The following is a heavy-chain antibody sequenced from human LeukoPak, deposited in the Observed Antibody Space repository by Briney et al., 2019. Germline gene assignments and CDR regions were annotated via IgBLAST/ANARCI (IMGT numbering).Heavy chain of an antibody. CDR1: GFTFSSYG. CDR3: AKGKRFLEPGRYYYYYGMDV. V-gene: IGHV3-30*18. D-gene: IGHD3-3*01. J-gene: IGHJ6*02. CDR2: ISYDGNNK. Sequence: GGSLRLSCAASGFTFSSYGMHWVRQAPGKGLEWVAVISYDGNNKYYADSVKGRFTISRDNSKNTLYLQMNSLRAEDTAVYYCAKGKRFLEPGRYYYYYGMDVWGQGTTVTVSS.